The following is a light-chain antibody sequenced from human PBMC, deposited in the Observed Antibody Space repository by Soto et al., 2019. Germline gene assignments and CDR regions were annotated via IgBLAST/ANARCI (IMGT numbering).Light chain of an antibody. CDR2: EVS. CDR1: SSDVGGYNY. Sequence: QSALTQPASVSGSPGQSITISCTGTSSDVGGYNYVSWCQQHPGKAPKLMIYEVSNRPSGVPNRFSGSKSGNTASLTISGLQAEDEADYYCSSYTSSSTKVFGTGTKVTVL. CDR3: SSYTSSSTKV. V-gene: IGLV2-14*01. J-gene: IGLJ1*01.